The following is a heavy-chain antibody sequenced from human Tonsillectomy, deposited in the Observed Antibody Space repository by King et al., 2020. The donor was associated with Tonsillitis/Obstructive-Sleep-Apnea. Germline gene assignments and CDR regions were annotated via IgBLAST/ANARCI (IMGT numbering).Heavy chain of an antibody. J-gene: IGHJ4*02. Sequence: VPLVSSGAAVKQTGESLKLSCTGSGSSFTPYWLGWVRPMPGQGMEWLGIIYPGDSDTRYSPSFQGPVTISADKSIHTAYLQWRSLKASDTAREEGASKGGQDGGDGDDGNDDGGKGTRGT. CDR3: ASKGGQDGGDGDDGNDD. CDR2: IYPGDSDT. D-gene: IGHD3-16*01. CDR1: GSSFTPYW. V-gene: IGHV5-51*03.